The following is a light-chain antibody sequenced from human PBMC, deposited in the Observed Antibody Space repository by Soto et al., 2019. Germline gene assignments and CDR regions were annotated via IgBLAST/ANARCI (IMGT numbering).Light chain of an antibody. J-gene: IGLJ1*01. CDR1: KXDIGVYDF. CDR3: KSYAGSNTYV. V-gene: IGLV2-8*01. Sequence: VLTQPPSASGSPGQSVTISCTGTKXDIGVYDFVSWYQHHPGKAPRLIIYEVVQRPSGVPDRFSGSKSGNTASLTVSGLQAADEADYFCKSYAGSNTYVFGSGTKVTVL. CDR2: EVV.